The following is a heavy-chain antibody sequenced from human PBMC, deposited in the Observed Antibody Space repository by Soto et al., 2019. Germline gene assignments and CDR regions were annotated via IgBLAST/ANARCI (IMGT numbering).Heavy chain of an antibody. Sequence: QVQLQESGTGLVKPSGTLSLTCAVSGGSIISSHWRNWVRQPPGKGLEWIGQISHSGSTNYNPSLKNLVTISVDKSKNHFSLEVTSVTAADTAFYYCARLSGRYGMDVWGQGATVSVSS. CDR3: ARLSGRYGMDV. V-gene: IGHV4-4*02. CDR1: GGSIISSHW. J-gene: IGHJ6*02. CDR2: ISHSGST. D-gene: IGHD3-16*01.